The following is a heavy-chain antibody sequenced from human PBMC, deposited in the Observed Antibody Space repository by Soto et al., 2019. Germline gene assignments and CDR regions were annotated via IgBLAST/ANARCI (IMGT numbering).Heavy chain of an antibody. D-gene: IGHD6-19*01. V-gene: IGHV4-34*01. CDR2: LDQSGGT. CDR1: GDSLRGQS. J-gene: IGHJ6*02. Sequence: SETLSLTCAVVGDSLRGQSWNWIRQSPGKGLEWIGELDQSGGTNYNPSLKSRAIISDDTSKNQFSLTLTSVTAADTAVYYCAREDSYGWSGESLDVCGQGTTVTVYS. CDR3: AREDSYGWSGESLDV.